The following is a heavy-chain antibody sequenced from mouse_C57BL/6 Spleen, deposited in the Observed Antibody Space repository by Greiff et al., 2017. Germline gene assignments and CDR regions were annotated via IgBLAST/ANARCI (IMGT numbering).Heavy chain of an antibody. CDR3: ARSSYAMGY. J-gene: IGHJ4*01. CDR2: ISDGGSYT. Sequence: EVLLVESGGGLVKPGGSLKLSCEASGFTFSSYAMTWVRQTPEKRLEWVATISDGGSYTYYPDNVKGRFTISIDKAKNNLFLQMSHLKAEDTAMYYCARSSYAMGYWGQGTTGTVSS. V-gene: IGHV5-4*01. CDR1: GFTFSSYA.